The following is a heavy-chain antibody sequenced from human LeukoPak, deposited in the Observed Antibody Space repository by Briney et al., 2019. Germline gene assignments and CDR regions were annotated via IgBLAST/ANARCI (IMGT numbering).Heavy chain of an antibody. J-gene: IGHJ5*02. CDR3: ARDKGGIAAAGTFWFDP. D-gene: IGHD6-13*01. V-gene: IGHV3-30-3*01. CDR2: ISYDGSNK. Sequence: GGSLRLSCAASGFTFSSYAMHWVRQAPGKGLEWVAVISYDGSNKYYADSVKGRSTISRDNSKNTLYLQMNSLRAGDTAVYYCARDKGGIAAAGTFWFDPWGQGTLVTVSS. CDR1: GFTFSSYA.